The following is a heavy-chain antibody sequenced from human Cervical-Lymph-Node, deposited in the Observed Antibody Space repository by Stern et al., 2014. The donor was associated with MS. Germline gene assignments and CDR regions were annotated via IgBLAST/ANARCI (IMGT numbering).Heavy chain of an antibody. V-gene: IGHV1-69*02. CDR3: SRGGTPEF. Sequence: QVQLVQSGAEVKKPGSSLKVSCSASRGTFGTYTLTWVRQAPGQGLEWMGRIIPTLGLATYAPKFQGRLTLTADKSTSTAYMDLSSLTSEDTAVYFCSRGGTPEFWGPGTLVTVSS. CDR1: RGTFGTYT. J-gene: IGHJ4*02. CDR2: IIPTLGLA. D-gene: IGHD3-10*01.